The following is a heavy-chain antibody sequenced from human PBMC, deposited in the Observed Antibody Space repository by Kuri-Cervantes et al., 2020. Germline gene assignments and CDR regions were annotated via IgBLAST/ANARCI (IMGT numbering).Heavy chain of an antibody. D-gene: IGHD4-17*01. Sequence: LSLTCAASGFTFSSYSMNWVRQAPGKGLEWVSVIYSGGSTYYADSVKGRFTISRDNSKNTLYLQMNSLRAEDTAVYYCARDYPTPYGDYVWARYYGMDVWGQGTTVTVSS. V-gene: IGHV3-66*01. J-gene: IGHJ6*02. CDR1: GFTFSSYS. CDR2: IYSGGST. CDR3: ARDYPTPYGDYVWARYYGMDV.